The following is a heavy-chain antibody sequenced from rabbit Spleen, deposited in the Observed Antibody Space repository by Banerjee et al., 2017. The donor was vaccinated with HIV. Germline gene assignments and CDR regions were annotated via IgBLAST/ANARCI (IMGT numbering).Heavy chain of an antibody. CDR2: INAVTGNA. J-gene: IGHJ4*01. CDR3: ARDLHGVIGWNFGW. CDR1: SFSFSSSYC. Sequence: QSLEESGGDLVKPAASLPLTCTASSFSFSSSYCICWLRQAPGKGLEWIACINAVTGNAVYASWAKGRFTISKTSSTTVTLQMTSLTAADTATYFCARDLHGVIGWNFGWWGPGTLVTVS. D-gene: IGHD1-1*01. V-gene: IGHV1S40*01.